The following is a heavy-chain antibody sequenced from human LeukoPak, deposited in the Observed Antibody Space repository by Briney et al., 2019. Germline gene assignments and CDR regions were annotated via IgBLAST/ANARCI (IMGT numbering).Heavy chain of an antibody. J-gene: IGHJ4*02. CDR1: GFTISSYS. V-gene: IGHV3-21*01. Sequence: GGSLRLSCAASGFTISSYSMNWVRQAPGKGLEWVSSISSSSSYIYYADSVKGRFTISRDNSKNTLYLQMNSLRAEDTAVYYCAREAGRTGSYDYWGQGTLVTVSS. D-gene: IGHD3-9*01. CDR2: ISSSSSYI. CDR3: AREAGRTGSYDY.